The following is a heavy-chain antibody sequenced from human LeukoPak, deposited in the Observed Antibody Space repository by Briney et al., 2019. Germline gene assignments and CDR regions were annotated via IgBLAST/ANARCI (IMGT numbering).Heavy chain of an antibody. Sequence: ASQTLSLTCAISGDSVSSNSAAWDWIRQSPSRGLEWLGRTYYRSKWYNDYAVSVKSRITINPDTSKNQFSLQLNSVTPEDTAVYYCAGALTNLPIAYSSSPGWFDPWGQGTLVTVSS. CDR2: TYYRSKWYN. V-gene: IGHV6-1*01. J-gene: IGHJ5*02. CDR1: GDSVSSNSAA. CDR3: AGALTNLPIAYSSSPGWFDP. D-gene: IGHD6-6*01.